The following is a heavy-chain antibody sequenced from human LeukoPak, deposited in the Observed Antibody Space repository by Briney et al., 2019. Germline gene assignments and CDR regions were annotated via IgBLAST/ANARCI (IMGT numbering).Heavy chain of an antibody. J-gene: IGHJ4*02. V-gene: IGHV4-34*01. D-gene: IGHD3-16*02. CDR2: INHSGST. CDR3: ARQLSRWATRGFDY. Sequence: SETLSLTCAVYGGSFSGYYWSWIRQPPGKGLEWIGEINHSGSTNYNPSLKSRVTISVDTSKNQSSLKLSSVTAADTAVYYCARQLSRWATRGFDYWGQGTLVTVSS. CDR1: GGSFSGYY.